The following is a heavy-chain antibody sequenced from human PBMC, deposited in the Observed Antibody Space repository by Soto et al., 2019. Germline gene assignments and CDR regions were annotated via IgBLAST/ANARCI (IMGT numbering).Heavy chain of an antibody. CDR1: GSSFTTDW. J-gene: IGHJ6*02. D-gene: IGHD1-1*01. CDR3: ARYWNSSSSNYFRGMDV. V-gene: IGHV5-51*01. Sequence: GESLMTSCQACGSSFTTDWIGLVLQLRVKRLEWMGIIYPGDSDTRYSPSFQGQVTISADKSISTAYLQWRSLKASDTAMYYCARYWNSSSSNYFRGMDVWGQGTPVTVSS. CDR2: IYPGDSDT.